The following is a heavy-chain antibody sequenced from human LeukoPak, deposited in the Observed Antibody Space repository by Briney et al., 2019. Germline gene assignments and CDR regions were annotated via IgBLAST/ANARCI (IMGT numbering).Heavy chain of an antibody. CDR2: ITSSGDRM. CDR1: GFTFGSYA. CDR3: AKGALYGSGSYYTAFDI. Sequence: PGGSLRLSCAASGFTFGSYAMTWVRQAPEQGLERVSTITSSGDRMFYADSVKGRFTISRDNSKNTLYLQVNSLRAGDTALYYCAKGALYGSGSYYTAFDIWGQGTMVTVSS. D-gene: IGHD3-10*01. J-gene: IGHJ3*02. V-gene: IGHV3-23*01.